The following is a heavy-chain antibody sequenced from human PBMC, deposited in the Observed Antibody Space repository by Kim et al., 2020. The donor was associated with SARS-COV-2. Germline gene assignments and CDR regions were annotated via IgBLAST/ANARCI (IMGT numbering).Heavy chain of an antibody. Sequence: SETLSLTCAVYGGSFSGYYWSWIRQPPGKGLEWIGEINHSGSTNYNPSLKIRVTISVDTSKNQFSLTLSSVTAADTAVYDCARAGRQGLVRPIFYYFAY. D-gene: IGHD6-19*01. J-gene: IGHJ4*01. CDR3: ARAGRQGLVRPIFYYFAY. V-gene: IGHV4-34*01. CDR2: INHSGST. CDR1: GGSFSGYY.